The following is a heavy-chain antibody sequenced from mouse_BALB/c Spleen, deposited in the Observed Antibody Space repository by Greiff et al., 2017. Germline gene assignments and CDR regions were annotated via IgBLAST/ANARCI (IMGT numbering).Heavy chain of an antibody. D-gene: IGHD1-1*01. Sequence: EVQLVESGGGLVKPGGSLKLSCAASGFTFSSYAMSWVRQSPEKRLEWVAEISSGGSYTYYPDTVTGRFTISRDNAKNTLYLEMSSLRSEDTAMYNCARDGIANAMDYWGQGTSGTVSS. CDR2: ISSGGSYT. CDR3: ARDGIANAMDY. CDR1: GFTFSSYA. V-gene: IGHV5-9-4*01. J-gene: IGHJ4*01.